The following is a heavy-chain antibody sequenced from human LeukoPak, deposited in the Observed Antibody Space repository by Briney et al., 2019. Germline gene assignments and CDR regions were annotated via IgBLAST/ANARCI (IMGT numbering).Heavy chain of an antibody. Sequence: SGTLSLTCAVSGGSISSSNWWSWVRQPPGRGLEWIGEIYHSGSTNYNPSLKSRVTISVDKSKNHFSLKLSSVTAADTAVYYCARRGAAAGTVFLWYFDLWGRGTLVTVSS. J-gene: IGHJ2*01. V-gene: IGHV4-4*02. CDR2: IYHSGST. D-gene: IGHD6-13*01. CDR1: GGSISSSNW. CDR3: ARRGAAAGTVFLWYFDL.